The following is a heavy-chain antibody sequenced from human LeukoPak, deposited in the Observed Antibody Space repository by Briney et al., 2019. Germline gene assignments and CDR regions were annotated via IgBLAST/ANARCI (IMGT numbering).Heavy chain of an antibody. J-gene: IGHJ5*02. CDR1: GASINSDTYF. D-gene: IGHD4-17*01. Sequence: SETPSLTCTVSGASINSDTYFWTWIRQPPGKGLECIAIINYSATTYYNPSLRSRVTISVDTSKNQVSLKLSSVTAADTAIYYCARHVAHYDWFDPWGQGTLVTVSS. CDR2: INYSATT. V-gene: IGHV4-39*01. CDR3: ARHVAHYDWFDP.